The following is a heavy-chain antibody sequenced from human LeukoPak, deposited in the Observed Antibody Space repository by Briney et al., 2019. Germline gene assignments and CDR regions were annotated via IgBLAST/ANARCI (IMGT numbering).Heavy chain of an antibody. V-gene: IGHV3-23*01. CDR3: AKVTVTTRRPCWFDP. D-gene: IGHD4-17*01. CDR1: GFTFSSYA. Sequence: GGSLRLSCAASGFTFSSYAMSWVRQAPGKGLEWVSAISGSGGSTYYADSVKGRFTISRDNSKNTLYLQMNSLRAEDTAVYYCAKVTVTTRRPCWFDPWGQGTLVTVPS. CDR2: ISGSGGST. J-gene: IGHJ5*02.